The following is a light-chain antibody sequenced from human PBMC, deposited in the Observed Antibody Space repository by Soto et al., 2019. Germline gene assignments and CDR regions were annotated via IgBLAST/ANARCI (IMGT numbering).Light chain of an antibody. V-gene: IGKV1-39*01. CDR2: EAS. Sequence: DIQMSQSPSSLSASVGDSVTISCRASQNINKNLNWYQQKSGKAPSILIYEASTFQSGVPSRFSGSGSGTDFTLAITNLQPEDFATYYCQQSFHTPYTFGQGTKLEI. CDR1: QNINKN. CDR3: QQSFHTPYT. J-gene: IGKJ2*01.